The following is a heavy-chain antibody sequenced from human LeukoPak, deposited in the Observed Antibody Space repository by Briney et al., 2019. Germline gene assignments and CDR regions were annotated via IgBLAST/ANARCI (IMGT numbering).Heavy chain of an antibody. CDR1: GGSISSGGYY. J-gene: IGHJ3*02. Sequence: SETLSLTCTVSGGSISSGGYYWSWIRQPPGKGLEWIGYIYHSGNTDCNPSLKSRVTISVDRSKNQFSLKLSSVTAADTAVYYCARDPSVWGYAFDIWGQGTMVTVSS. V-gene: IGHV4-30-2*01. CDR2: IYHSGNT. CDR3: ARDPSVWGYAFDI. D-gene: IGHD7-27*01.